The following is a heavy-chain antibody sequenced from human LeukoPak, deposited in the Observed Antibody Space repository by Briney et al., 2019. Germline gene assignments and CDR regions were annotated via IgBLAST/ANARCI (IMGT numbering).Heavy chain of an antibody. V-gene: IGHV4-34*01. CDR1: GGSFSGYY. D-gene: IGHD6-19*01. J-gene: IGHJ4*02. CDR3: ARDYVGVAGTFDY. Sequence: SETLSLTCAVYGGSFSGYYWSWIRQPPGKGLEWIGEINHSGSTNYNPSLKSRVSISVDTSKNQFSLKLSSVTAADTAVYFCARDYVGVAGTFDYWGQGTLVTVSS. CDR2: INHSGST.